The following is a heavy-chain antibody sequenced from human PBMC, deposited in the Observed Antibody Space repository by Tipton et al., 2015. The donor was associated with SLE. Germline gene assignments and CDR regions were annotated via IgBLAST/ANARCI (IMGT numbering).Heavy chain of an antibody. D-gene: IGHD3-10*01. J-gene: IGHJ4*02. CDR2: ISRMSTEI. Sequence: SLRLSCAASGFIFDDYAMHWVRQAPGKGLEWVSSISRMSTEIYYRDSVKGRFTVSRDNAKNSLYLQMNSLRVEDTAVYYCVPRGGQDYWGQGTLVTVSS. V-gene: IGHV3-9*01. CDR3: VPRGGQDY. CDR1: GFIFDDYA.